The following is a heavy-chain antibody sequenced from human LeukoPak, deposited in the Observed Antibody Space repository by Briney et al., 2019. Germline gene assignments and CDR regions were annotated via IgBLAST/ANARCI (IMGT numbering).Heavy chain of an antibody. CDR1: GGSFSGYY. Sequence: SETLSLTCAVYGGSFSGYYWSWIRQPPGKGLEWIGEINHSGSTNYNPSLKSRVTISVDTSKNQFSLKLSSVTAADTAVYYCARQTPGAVALDYWGQGTLVTVSS. CDR3: ARQTPGAVALDY. J-gene: IGHJ4*02. V-gene: IGHV4-34*01. CDR2: INHSGST. D-gene: IGHD6-19*01.